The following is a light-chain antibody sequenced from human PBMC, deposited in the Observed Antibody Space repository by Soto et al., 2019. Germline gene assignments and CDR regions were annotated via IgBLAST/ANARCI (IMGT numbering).Light chain of an antibody. CDR1: QSVSSGY. CDR2: GAS. V-gene: IGKV3-20*01. Sequence: DIVLTQSPGTLSLSPGERATLSCRASQSVSSGYLAWYQQKPGQAPRLLIHGASSRATGIPDRFSGSGFGTDFTLSISRLEPEDVAVYYCQQYGSSLWTFGQGTKVEIK. CDR3: QQYGSSLWT. J-gene: IGKJ1*01.